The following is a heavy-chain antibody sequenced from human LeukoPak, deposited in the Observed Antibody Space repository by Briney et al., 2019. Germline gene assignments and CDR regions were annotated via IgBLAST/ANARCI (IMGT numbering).Heavy chain of an antibody. CDR2: IYFTGNT. J-gene: IGHJ5*02. CDR1: GYSISSGYY. V-gene: IGHV4-38-2*02. Sequence: PSETLSLTCTVSGYSISSGYYWGWIRQSPGKRLEWIGSIYFTGNTYYNPSLKSRVTISVDTSKNQFSLKLRSVTAADTAVYFCARTTTSMNWFDPWGQGTLVTVSS. CDR3: ARTTTSMNWFDP. D-gene: IGHD1-1*01.